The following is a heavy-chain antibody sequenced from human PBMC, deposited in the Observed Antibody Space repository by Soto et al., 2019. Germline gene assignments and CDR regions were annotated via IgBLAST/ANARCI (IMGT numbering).Heavy chain of an antibody. CDR1: GGSISSGDYY. J-gene: IGHJ4*02. V-gene: IGHV4-30-4*01. CDR3: ASDISTMTKVLRNSNPF. Sequence: SETPSLTSTVSGGSISSGDYYWSWIRQPPGKGLEWIGSIYYSGSIYYNPSLKSRVTISVDTSKNQFSLKLSSVTAADTAVYYCASDISTMTKVLRNSNPFWGQAILVTGSS. CDR2: IYYSGSI. D-gene: IGHD3-22*01.